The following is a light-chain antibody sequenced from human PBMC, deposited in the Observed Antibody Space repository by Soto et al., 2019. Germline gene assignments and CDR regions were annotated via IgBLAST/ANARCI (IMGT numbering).Light chain of an antibody. V-gene: IGKV3-15*01. CDR3: QQYNNWSPLT. Sequence: ERIMTQSPATLSVSPGESATLSCRASQSVSSKLAWYQQKPGQAPRLLIYGVSTRATGIPARFSGSGSETKFTLTIRSLQSENFAVYYCQQYNNWSPLTFGGGTKVEIK. J-gene: IGKJ4*01. CDR1: QSVSSK. CDR2: GVS.